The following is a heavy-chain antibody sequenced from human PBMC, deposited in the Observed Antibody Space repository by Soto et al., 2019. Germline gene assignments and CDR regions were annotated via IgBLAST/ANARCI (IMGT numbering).Heavy chain of an antibody. CDR1: GFTFETYW. D-gene: IGHD1-1*01. Sequence: GGSLRLSCAASGFTFETYWMHWVHQVPGKGLVWVSRINNDGTSISYADSVKGRFTISRDNAKNTLYLQMNSLRDDDTAVYFCARGRWQLLNWGQGTLVTVSS. CDR3: ARGRWQLLN. CDR2: INNDGTSI. J-gene: IGHJ4*02. V-gene: IGHV3-74*01.